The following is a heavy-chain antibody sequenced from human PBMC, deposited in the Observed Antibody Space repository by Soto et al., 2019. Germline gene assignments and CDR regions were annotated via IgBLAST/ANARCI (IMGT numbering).Heavy chain of an antibody. CDR1: GYIIYSYY. CDR3: ARKYYFDY. Sequence: QVQLVLSGGGVKKPGASVKISCKASGYIIYSYYIHWVRQAPGQGLEWMGIIDPSVGATTYAQKFQDRVTMTSDTSTRTVYMELSGLRVEDTAMYFCARKYYFDYWGQGTRVTVSS. J-gene: IGHJ4*01. V-gene: IGHV1-46*02. CDR2: IDPSVGAT.